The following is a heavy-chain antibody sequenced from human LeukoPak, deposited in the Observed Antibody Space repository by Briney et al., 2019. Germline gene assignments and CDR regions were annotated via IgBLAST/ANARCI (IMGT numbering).Heavy chain of an antibody. Sequence: GGSLRLSCAASGFTFSNYWMTWVRQAPGKGLEWVGTIRQAGSEKYYVGSVKGRFTISRDNAKNSLFLQMNSLRAEDTAVYFCARARGDYYLDCWGQGTLVTVSS. CDR2: IRQAGSEK. J-gene: IGHJ4*02. D-gene: IGHD3-10*01. CDR1: GFTFSNYW. CDR3: ARARGDYYLDC. V-gene: IGHV3-7*04.